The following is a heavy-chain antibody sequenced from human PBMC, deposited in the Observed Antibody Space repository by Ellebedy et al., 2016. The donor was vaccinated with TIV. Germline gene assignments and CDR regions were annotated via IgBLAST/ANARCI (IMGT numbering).Heavy chain of an antibody. CDR2: IKQDGNEK. Sequence: GESLKISCVASRFTFSSYWMTWVRQAQGKGLEWVANIKQDGNEKFYVDSVKGRFTISRDNAKSSLYLQMNSLRVEDTAVYDCARDRVGGFDYWGQGTLVTLSS. CDR1: RFTFSSYW. V-gene: IGHV3-7*01. J-gene: IGHJ4*02. D-gene: IGHD3-16*01. CDR3: ARDRVGGFDY.